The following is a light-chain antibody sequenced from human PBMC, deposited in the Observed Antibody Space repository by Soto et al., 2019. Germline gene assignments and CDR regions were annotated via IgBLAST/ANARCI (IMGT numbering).Light chain of an antibody. CDR3: QQLNSYLMYT. Sequence: IQLTQSPSSLSASVGDRVTITCRASQGISSYLAWYQQKPGKAPKLLIYAASTLQSGVPSRFSGSGSGTDFTLTISSLQPEDFVTYYCQQLNSYLMYTFGQGTKLEIK. V-gene: IGKV1-9*01. J-gene: IGKJ2*01. CDR2: AAS. CDR1: QGISSY.